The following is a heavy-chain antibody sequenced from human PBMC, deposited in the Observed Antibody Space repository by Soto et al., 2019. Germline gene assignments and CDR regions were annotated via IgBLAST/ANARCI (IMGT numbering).Heavy chain of an antibody. J-gene: IGHJ5*02. CDR1: GYTFTTYY. D-gene: IGHD4-17*01. CDR2: INPSGGST. V-gene: IGHV1-46*01. CDR3: ARVVVPTTATTSNWFDP. Sequence: ASVKVSCKASGYTFTTYYLHWVRQAPGQGLEWMGIINPSGGSTNYAQRFQGRVTMASDTSTSTVYMELSSLRADDTAVYYCARVVVPTTATTSNWFDPWGQGTLVTVSS.